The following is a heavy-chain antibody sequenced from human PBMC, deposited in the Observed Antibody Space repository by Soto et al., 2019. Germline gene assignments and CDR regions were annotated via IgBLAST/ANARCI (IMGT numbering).Heavy chain of an antibody. CDR3: AREDYGETPDGFDV. D-gene: IGHD4-17*01. CDR1: GGSISIGSSY. J-gene: IGHJ3*01. V-gene: IGHV4-31*03. CDR2: IHYSGGA. Sequence: SETLSLTCTVSGGSISIGSSYWSWIRQQPGKGLEWIGYIHYSGGASYAPSLKSRVFMSVDTSKSQFSLQLSSVTAADTAVYYCAREDYGETPDGFDVWGQGTTVTVSS.